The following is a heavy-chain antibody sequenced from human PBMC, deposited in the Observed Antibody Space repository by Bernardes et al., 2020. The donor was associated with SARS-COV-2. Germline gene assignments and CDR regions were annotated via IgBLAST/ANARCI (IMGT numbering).Heavy chain of an antibody. J-gene: IGHJ6*02. Sequence: SLKASCAASGFTFSSYAMSWVRQSPGKRLEWVSAISCSGGSTYYADSVKGRFTISRDNSKYTRYLQMNSLSAEDTAVYYFAKGELDLGAYSDFWSGGLTRHYYYYGMDVWGQGTTVTVSS. V-gene: IGHV3-23*01. CDR3: AKGELDLGAYSDFWSGGLTRHYYYYGMDV. CDR2: ISCSGGST. CDR1: GFTFSSYA. D-gene: IGHD3-3*01.